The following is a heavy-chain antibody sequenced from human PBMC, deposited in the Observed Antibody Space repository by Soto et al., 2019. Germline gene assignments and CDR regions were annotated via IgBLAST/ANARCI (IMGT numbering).Heavy chain of an antibody. D-gene: IGHD6-13*01. V-gene: IGHV4-31*03. J-gene: IGHJ4*02. Sequence: QVQLQESGPGLVKPSQTLSLTCTVSGGSISSGDYYWSWIRQHPGKGLEWIGYIYYSGSTYYNPSLKSRITISVDTSKNQFSLKRTSVTAADTAVYYCARTASSSSFDYWGPGTLVTVSS. CDR3: ARTASSSSFDY. CDR1: GGSISSGDYY. CDR2: IYYSGST.